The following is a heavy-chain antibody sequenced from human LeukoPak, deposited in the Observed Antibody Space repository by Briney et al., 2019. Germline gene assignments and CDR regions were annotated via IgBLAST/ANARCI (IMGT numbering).Heavy chain of an antibody. CDR2: ITAYSGHI. Sequence: ASVKVSCKPSGYTFDSDGISRVRQAPGQGLEWMAWITAYSGHIDYAQNLRGRVTVTTDTSTSTAYMELRSLRSDDTAVYYCARGGRTTAPDYWGQGTLVTVSS. V-gene: IGHV1-18*01. CDR1: GYTFDSDG. D-gene: IGHD2/OR15-2a*01. CDR3: ARGGRTTAPDY. J-gene: IGHJ4*02.